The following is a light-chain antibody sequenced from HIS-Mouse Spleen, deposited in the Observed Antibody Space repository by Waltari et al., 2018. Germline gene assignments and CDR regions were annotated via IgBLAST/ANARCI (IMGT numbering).Light chain of an antibody. V-gene: IGLV1-47*01. CDR2: RNN. J-gene: IGLJ3*02. CDR1: SPNIGSNY. CDR3: AAWDDSLSGRV. Sequence: QSVLTQPPSASATPGPRVTIPCSGSSPNIGSNYVSWYQQLPGTAPKLLIYRNNQRPSGVPDRFSGSKSGTSASLAISGLRSEDEADYYCAAWDDSLSGRVFGGGTKLTVL.